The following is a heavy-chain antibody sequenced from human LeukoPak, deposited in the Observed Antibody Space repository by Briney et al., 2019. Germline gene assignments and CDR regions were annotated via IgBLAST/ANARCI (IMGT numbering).Heavy chain of an antibody. J-gene: IGHJ5*02. V-gene: IGHV3-21*01. CDR3: ARAMDTGGGWFDP. CDR1: GFTFSSYE. CDR2: ISSSSSYI. Sequence: GGSLRLSCAASGFTFSSYEMNWVRQAPGKGLEWVSSISSSSSYIYYADSVKGRFTISRDNARNSLYLQMNSLRAEDTAVYYCARAMDTGGGWFDPWGQGTLVTVSS. D-gene: IGHD5-18*01.